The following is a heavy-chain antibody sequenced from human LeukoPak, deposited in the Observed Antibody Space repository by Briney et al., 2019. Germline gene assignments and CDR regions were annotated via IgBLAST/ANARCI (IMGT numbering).Heavy chain of an antibody. Sequence: GESLKISCKGSGYSFTSYWIGWVRQMPGKGLVWMGIIYPGDSDNRYSPSFQGQVTISADKSISTAYPQWSSLKASDTAMYYCARHATLIYGSALIQYYYYMDVWGKGTTVTVSS. CDR3: ARHATLIYGSALIQYYYYMDV. J-gene: IGHJ6*03. D-gene: IGHD3-10*01. CDR1: GYSFTSYW. CDR2: IYPGDSDN. V-gene: IGHV5-51*01.